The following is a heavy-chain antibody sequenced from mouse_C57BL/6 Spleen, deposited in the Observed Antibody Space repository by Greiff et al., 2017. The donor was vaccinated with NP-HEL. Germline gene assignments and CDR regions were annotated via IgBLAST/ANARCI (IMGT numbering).Heavy chain of an antibody. CDR2: IDPENGDT. D-gene: IGHD2-5*01. Sequence: EVQLQQSGAELVRPGASVKLSCTASGFNIKDDYMHWVKQRPEQGLEWIGWIDPENGDTEYASKFQGKATITADTSSNTAYLQLSSLTSEDTAVYSCTTAYSNYLRAYWGQGTLVTVSA. CDR1: GFNIKDDY. CDR3: TTAYSNYLRAY. J-gene: IGHJ3*01. V-gene: IGHV14-4*01.